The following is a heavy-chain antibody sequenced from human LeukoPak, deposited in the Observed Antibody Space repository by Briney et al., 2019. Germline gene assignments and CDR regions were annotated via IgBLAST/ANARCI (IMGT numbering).Heavy chain of an antibody. CDR1: GGSISSYY. J-gene: IGHJ6*02. D-gene: IGHD6-19*01. CDR2: IYTSGST. CDR3: AKGIAVAGYYYYYGMDV. V-gene: IGHV4-4*07. Sequence: PSETLSLTCTVSGGSISSYYWSWIRQPAGKGLEWIGRIYTSGSTNYNPSFKSRVTMSVDTSKNQFSLKLSSVTAADTAVYYCAKGIAVAGYYYYYGMDVWGQGTTVTVSS.